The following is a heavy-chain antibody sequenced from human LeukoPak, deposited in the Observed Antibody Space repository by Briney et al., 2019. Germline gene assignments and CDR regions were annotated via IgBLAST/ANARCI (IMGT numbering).Heavy chain of an antibody. D-gene: IGHD3-22*01. V-gene: IGHV3-48*03. Sequence: GGSLRLSCAVSGFTFSGYEMNWVRQAPGKGLEWISYISISGATMLYADSVKGRFTISRDNSRTSLYLQMSSRRAEDTAVYYCARGGSSGYHYNGFDIWGQGTVVTVSS. J-gene: IGHJ3*02. CDR2: ISISGATM. CDR1: GFTFSGYE. CDR3: ARGGSSGYHYNGFDI.